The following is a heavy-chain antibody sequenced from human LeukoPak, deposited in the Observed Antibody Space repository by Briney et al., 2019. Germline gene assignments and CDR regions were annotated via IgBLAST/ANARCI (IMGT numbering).Heavy chain of an antibody. D-gene: IGHD3-22*01. CDR1: GFTFSNYA. CDR3: ASGTYYYDSSGYYSGGLGY. Sequence: GGSLRLSRAASGFTFSNYAMHWVRQAPGKGLECVAVISKDGSDKYYADSVKGRFTISRDNSENTLYLQMNSLRTEDTAVYYCASGTYYYDSSGYYSGGLGYWGQGTLVTVSS. J-gene: IGHJ4*02. CDR2: ISKDGSDK. V-gene: IGHV3-30*04.